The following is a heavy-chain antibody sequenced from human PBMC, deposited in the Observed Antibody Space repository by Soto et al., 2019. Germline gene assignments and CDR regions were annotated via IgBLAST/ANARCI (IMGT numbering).Heavy chain of an antibody. D-gene: IGHD3-16*01. Sequence: EVQLVDSGGALVQPGGSLRLSCAASGFTFSSYTMTWVRQAPGKGLEWVSSITSSGGAMYYADSVQGRFTVSRDNAKSPLYLQMNSLTAEDTAVYYCTKGGRDYWGQGSLVTVSS. V-gene: IGHV3-48*01. J-gene: IGHJ4*02. CDR1: GFTFSSYT. CDR2: ITSSGGAM. CDR3: TKGGRDY.